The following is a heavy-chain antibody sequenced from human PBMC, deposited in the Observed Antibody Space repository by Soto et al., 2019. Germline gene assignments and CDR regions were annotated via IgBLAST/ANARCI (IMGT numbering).Heavy chain of an antibody. CDR3: ARDRRGTMIVVAHSFYYYYGMDV. CDR2: ISSSGSTI. Sequence: GGSLRRSCAASGFTFSRYEMNWVRQSPGKGLEWVSYISSSGSTIYYADSVKGRFTISRDNAKNSLYLQMNSLRAEDTAVYYCARDRRGTMIVVAHSFYYYYGMDVWGQGTTVTVSS. V-gene: IGHV3-48*03. J-gene: IGHJ6*02. CDR1: GFTFSRYE. D-gene: IGHD3-22*01.